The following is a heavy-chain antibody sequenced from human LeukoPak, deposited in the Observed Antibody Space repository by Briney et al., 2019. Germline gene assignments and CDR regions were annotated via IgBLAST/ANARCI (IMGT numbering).Heavy chain of an antibody. Sequence: SETLSLTCAVYGGSFSGYYWSWIRQPPGKGLEWIGEINHSGSTNYNPSLKSRVTISVDTSKNQFSLKLSSVTAADTAVYYCLLDYDILTGYYTDYWGQGTLVTVSS. V-gene: IGHV4-34*01. CDR1: GGSFSGYY. J-gene: IGHJ4*02. CDR2: INHSGST. D-gene: IGHD3-9*01. CDR3: LLDYDILTGYYTDY.